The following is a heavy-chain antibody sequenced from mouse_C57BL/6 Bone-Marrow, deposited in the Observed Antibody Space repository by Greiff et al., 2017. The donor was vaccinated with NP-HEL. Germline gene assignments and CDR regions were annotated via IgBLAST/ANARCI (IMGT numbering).Heavy chain of an antibody. CDR2: INPNNGGT. CDR1: GYTFTDYN. V-gene: IGHV1-18*01. Sequence: VQLQQSGPELVKPGASVKIPCKASGYTFTDYNMDWVKQSHGKSLEWIGDINPNNGGTIYNQKFKGKATLTVDKSSSTAYMELRSLTSEDTAVYYCARNYYGSRDYAMDYWGQGTSVTVSS. D-gene: IGHD1-1*01. J-gene: IGHJ4*01. CDR3: ARNYYGSRDYAMDY.